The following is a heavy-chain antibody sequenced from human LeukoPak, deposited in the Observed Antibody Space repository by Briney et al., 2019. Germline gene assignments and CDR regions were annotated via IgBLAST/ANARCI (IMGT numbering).Heavy chain of an antibody. J-gene: IGHJ4*02. D-gene: IGHD6-19*01. V-gene: IGHV6-1*01. CDR3: ARGTGWPLFDY. CDR1: GDSVSRNNIA. Sequence: SQTLSLTCAISGDSVSRNNIAWNWIRQSPSRGLEWLGRTYFESYGSKLYNEYAVSVKGRITINPDTSKSQFSLHLNSMTPEDAGVYYCARGTGWPLFDYWGQGTPVTVSS. CDR2: TYFESYGSKLYN.